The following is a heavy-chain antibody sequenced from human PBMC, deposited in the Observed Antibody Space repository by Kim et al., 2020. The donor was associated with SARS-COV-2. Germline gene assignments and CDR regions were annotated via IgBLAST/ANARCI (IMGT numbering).Heavy chain of an antibody. CDR2: ISWNSGSI. V-gene: IGHV3-9*01. J-gene: IGHJ6*02. D-gene: IGHD6-19*01. CDR1: GFTFDDYA. CDR3: AKGKAVAGTYDYYGMDV. Sequence: GGSLRLSCAASGFTFDDYAMHWVRQAPGKGLEWVSGISWNSGSIGYADSVKGRFTISRDNAKNSLYLQMNSLRAEDTALYYCAKGKAVAGTYDYYGMDVWGQGTTVTVSS.